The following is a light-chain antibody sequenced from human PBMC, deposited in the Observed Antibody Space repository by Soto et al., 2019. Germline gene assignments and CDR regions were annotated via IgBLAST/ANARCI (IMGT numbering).Light chain of an antibody. Sequence: ENEIARAPGTVCVSLAVIAALSTRASQSVSTYLAWYQQKPGQAPRLLIYGASNRAAGIPDRFSGSGSGTDFTLTISRLAAEAFAVYYCPQYRSSPRTFGQGTKVDIK. CDR1: QSVSTY. J-gene: IGKJ1*01. CDR3: PQYRSSPRT. V-gene: IGKV3-20*01. CDR2: GAS.